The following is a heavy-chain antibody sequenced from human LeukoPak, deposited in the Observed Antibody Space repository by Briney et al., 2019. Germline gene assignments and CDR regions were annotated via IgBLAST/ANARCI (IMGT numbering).Heavy chain of an antibody. CDR3: ARATYYDYVWGSYRSLNYFDY. J-gene: IGHJ4*02. CDR2: MNPNSGNT. V-gene: IGHV1-8*01. Sequence: ASVKVSCKASGYTFTSYDINWVRQATGQGLEWMGWMNPNSGNTGYAQKFQGRVTMTRNTSISTAYMELSSLRSEDTAVYYCARATYYDYVWGSYRSLNYFDYWGQGTLVTVSS. D-gene: IGHD3-16*02. CDR1: GYTFTSYD.